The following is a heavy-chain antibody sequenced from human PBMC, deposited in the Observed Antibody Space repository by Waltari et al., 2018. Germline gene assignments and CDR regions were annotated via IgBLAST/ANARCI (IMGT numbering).Heavy chain of an antibody. CDR1: GFTFSDHY. J-gene: IGHJ4*02. CDR2: TKNKANSYTT. CDR3: ARDSGEWLSFDY. D-gene: IGHD3-3*01. V-gene: IGHV3-72*01. Sequence: EVQLVESGGGLVQPGGSLRLSCAASGFTFSDHYMDWVSQAPGKGLDWVGRTKNKANSYTTEYAASVKGRFTISRDDSKNSLYLQMNSLKTEDTAVYYCARDSGEWLSFDYWGQGTLVTVSS.